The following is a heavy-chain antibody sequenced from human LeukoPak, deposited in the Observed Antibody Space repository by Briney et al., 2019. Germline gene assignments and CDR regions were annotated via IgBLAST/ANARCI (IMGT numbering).Heavy chain of an antibody. CDR2: IIPIFGTA. Sequence: GASVKVSCKASGGTFSSYAISWVRQAPGQGLEWMGGIIPIFGTANYAQKFQGRVTITADESTSTAYMELSSLRSEDTAVYYCARDRPDYGDYVESDAFDIWGQGTMVTVSS. V-gene: IGHV1-69*13. CDR1: GGTFSSYA. D-gene: IGHD4-17*01. CDR3: ARDRPDYGDYVESDAFDI. J-gene: IGHJ3*02.